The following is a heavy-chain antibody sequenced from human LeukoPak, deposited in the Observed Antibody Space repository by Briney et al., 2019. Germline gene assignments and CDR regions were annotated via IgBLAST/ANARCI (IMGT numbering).Heavy chain of an antibody. CDR1: GASITSKAYF. CDR2: LSYDGSA. V-gene: IGHV4-39*07. J-gene: IGHJ6*03. D-gene: IGHD6-19*01. Sequence: SETLSLTCTVSGASITSKAYFWGWIRRPPGKGLEWVGTLSYDGSAYYNTSLRSRVTISVDTSKSQFSLKVTSVTAADTAVYFCAAQSSGWYGYYYYYMDVWGKGNTVTVSS. CDR3: AAQSSGWYGYYYYYMDV.